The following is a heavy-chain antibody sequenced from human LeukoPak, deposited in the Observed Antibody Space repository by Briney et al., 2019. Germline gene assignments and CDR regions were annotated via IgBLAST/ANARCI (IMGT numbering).Heavy chain of an antibody. CDR1: GGSFSGYY. J-gene: IGHJ4*02. Sequence: SETLSLTCAVYGGSFSGYYWSWIRQPPGKGLEWIGEINHSGSTNYNPSLKSRVTISVDTSKNQFSLKLSSVTAADTAVYYCARAGYSSSWYVANDYWGQGTLVTASS. CDR3: ARAGYSSSWYVANDY. V-gene: IGHV4-34*01. CDR2: INHSGST. D-gene: IGHD6-13*01.